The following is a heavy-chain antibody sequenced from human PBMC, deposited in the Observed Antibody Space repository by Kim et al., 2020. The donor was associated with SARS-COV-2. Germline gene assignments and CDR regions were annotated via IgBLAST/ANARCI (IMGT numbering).Heavy chain of an antibody. CDR1: GYTFTSYA. V-gene: IGHV7-4-1*02. D-gene: IGHD6-13*01. CDR2: INPNTGNT. J-gene: IGHJ1*01. Sequence: ASVKVSCKASGYTFTSYAINWVRQAPGQGLEWMGWINPNTGNTTYAQSFTGRLIFCFDTSNSTAYLQMSSLRPEDTAVYYCASDGKAAFLGGGWGQGTV. CDR3: ASDGKAAFLGGG.